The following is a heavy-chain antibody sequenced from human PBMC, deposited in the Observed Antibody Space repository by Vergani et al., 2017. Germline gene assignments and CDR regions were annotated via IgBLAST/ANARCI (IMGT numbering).Heavy chain of an antibody. Sequence: VQLVESGAEVKKPGASVKVSCKASGYTFTSYDINWVRQATGQGLEWMGWMNPNSGNTGYAQKFQGRVTMTRNTSISTTYMELSSLRSEDTAVYYCARVHYDYVWGSYRADYWGQGTLVTVSS. V-gene: IGHV1-8*01. J-gene: IGHJ4*02. CDR1: GYTFTSYD. CDR3: ARVHYDYVWGSYRADY. D-gene: IGHD3-16*02. CDR2: MNPNSGNT.